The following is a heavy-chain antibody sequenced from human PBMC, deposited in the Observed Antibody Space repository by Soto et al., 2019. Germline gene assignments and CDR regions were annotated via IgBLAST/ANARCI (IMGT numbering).Heavy chain of an antibody. CDR1: GDSITNDC. CDR2: ICYSART. J-gene: IGHJ4*02. Sequence: QVQLQESGPVLVKPSETLSLTCTVSGDSITNDCWSWIRQPPGKGLDWMGQICYSARTSYNPSLQSRVTISVDTSNNQFSMKVTSVTAAATAVYYCARHVPGGVSGQYYWGQGALVTVSS. CDR3: ARHVPGGVSGQYY. D-gene: IGHD2-8*02. V-gene: IGHV4-59*08.